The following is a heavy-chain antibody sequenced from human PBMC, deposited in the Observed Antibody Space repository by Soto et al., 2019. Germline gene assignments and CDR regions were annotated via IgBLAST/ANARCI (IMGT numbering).Heavy chain of an antibody. CDR1: GGTFGSDA. D-gene: IGHD3-22*01. V-gene: IGHV1-69*06. Sequence: SVKVSCKASGGTFGSDAITCVRQAPGQGLEWGGRIIPIFGTTNYEQNLQGRVTISADKSTLTSYMELHSLTSDDTALYYCARDRTDSGYYTNWLDPWGQGTQVTVSS. J-gene: IGHJ5*02. CDR3: ARDRTDSGYYTNWLDP. CDR2: IIPIFGTT.